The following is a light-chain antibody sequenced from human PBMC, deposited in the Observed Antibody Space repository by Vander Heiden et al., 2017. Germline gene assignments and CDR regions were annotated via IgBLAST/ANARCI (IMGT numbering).Light chain of an antibody. CDR2: KDD. J-gene: IGLJ1*01. V-gene: IGLV1-44*01. CDR3: AAWDDTLREV. Sequence: QSVLPQPPSASGPPGQRVPISCSGSSSNIGSNIVTWYQQVPGRAPKLLVYKDDQRPSGVPDRFSGSRSGTSASLAISGLQSEDEADYYCAAWDDTLREVFGTGTKVTVL. CDR1: SSNIGSNI.